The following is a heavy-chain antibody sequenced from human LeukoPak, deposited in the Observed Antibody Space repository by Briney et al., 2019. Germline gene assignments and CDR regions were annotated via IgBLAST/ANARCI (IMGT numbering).Heavy chain of an antibody. CDR1: GFTFSNYA. CDR2: ITGSGGNT. D-gene: IGHD3-9*01. J-gene: IGHJ4*02. Sequence: GGSLRLSCAASGFTFSNYAMSWVRQAPGKGLEWVSAITGSGGNTYCADSVKGRFTISRDNSKNTVFLQMNSLRAEDTAVYYCAKWGDYDVLTGYYVSDYWGQGTLVTVSS. V-gene: IGHV3-23*01. CDR3: AKWGDYDVLTGYYVSDY.